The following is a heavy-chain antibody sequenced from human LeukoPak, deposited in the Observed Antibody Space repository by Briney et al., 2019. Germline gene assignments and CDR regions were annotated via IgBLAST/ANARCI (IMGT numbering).Heavy chain of an antibody. CDR1: GFTFSSYG. D-gene: IGHD2-2*01. V-gene: IGHV3-30*18. CDR2: ISYDGSNK. Sequence: PGGSLRLSCAASGFTFSSYGMHWVRQAPGKGLEWVAVISYDGSNKYYADSVKGRFTISRDNSKNTLYLQMNSLRAEDTAVYYCAKGLEGYCSSTSCPYFDCWGQGTLVTVSS. J-gene: IGHJ4*02. CDR3: AKGLEGYCSSTSCPYFDC.